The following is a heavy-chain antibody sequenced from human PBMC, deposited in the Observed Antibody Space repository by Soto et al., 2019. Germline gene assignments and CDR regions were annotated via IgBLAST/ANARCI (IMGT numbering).Heavy chain of an antibody. Sequence: EVQLVESGGGLVKPGGSLRLSCAASGFTFSSYSMSWVRQAPGKGLEWVSSISSSSSYIYYADSVKGRFTISRDNAKNSLYLQMNSLRAEDTAVYYCARDRPACSGGSCYAGDYWGQGTLVTVSS. D-gene: IGHD2-15*01. V-gene: IGHV3-21*01. CDR2: ISSSSSYI. CDR3: ARDRPACSGGSCYAGDY. CDR1: GFTFSSYS. J-gene: IGHJ4*02.